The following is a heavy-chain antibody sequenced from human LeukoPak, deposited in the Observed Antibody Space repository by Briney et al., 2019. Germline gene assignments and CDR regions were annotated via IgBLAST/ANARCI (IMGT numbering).Heavy chain of an antibody. Sequence: GASVKVSCKVSGFTLADLSMHWVRQAPGKGLEWVGGFDRKNGDTIYAQRFRGRVTLTEDTSTGTAYMDLSSLSADDTAVYYCATGVFCANTTCPGYQHFYCFMDLWGKGTTVTVSS. CDR1: GFTLADLS. J-gene: IGHJ6*03. CDR3: ATGVFCANTTCPGYQHFYCFMDL. V-gene: IGHV1-24*01. CDR2: FDRKNGDT. D-gene: IGHD2-2*01.